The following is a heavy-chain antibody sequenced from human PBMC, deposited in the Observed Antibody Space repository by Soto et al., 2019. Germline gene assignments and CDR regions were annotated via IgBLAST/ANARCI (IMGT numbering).Heavy chain of an antibody. Sequence: ASVKVSCKAPGDTFTSYYLNWVRQAPGQGLEWMGVINPHGGSTKYAQKFQGRITMTRDTSKKQFSLKLSSVTAADTAVYYCARLLMDSSGYYSDYWGQGTLVTVSS. CDR2: INPHGGST. V-gene: IGHV1-46*01. CDR3: ARLLMDSSGYYSDY. D-gene: IGHD3-22*01. J-gene: IGHJ4*02. CDR1: GDTFTSYY.